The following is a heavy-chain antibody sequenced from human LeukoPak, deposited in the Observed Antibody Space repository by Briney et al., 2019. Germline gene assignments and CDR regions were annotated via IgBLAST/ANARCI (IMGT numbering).Heavy chain of an antibody. D-gene: IGHD6-19*01. J-gene: IGHJ4*02. CDR3: ARAGGSVGWYGTIDS. V-gene: IGHV4-61*09. Sequence: SETLSLTCTVSGGSISSGSDYWSWIRQPAGKGREWIGHIYTSGSTSYNPSLQSRVTISVDTSKHQFSLQVTSVTAADTAVYYCARAGGSVGWYGTIDSWGQGILVTVSS. CDR2: IYTSGST. CDR1: GGSISSGSDY.